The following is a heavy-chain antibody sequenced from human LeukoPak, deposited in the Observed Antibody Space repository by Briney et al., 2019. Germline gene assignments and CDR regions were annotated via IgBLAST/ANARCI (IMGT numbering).Heavy chain of an antibody. Sequence: ASVKVSCKASGYTFTSYDINWVRQATGQGLEWMGWMNPNSGNTGYAQKFQGRVTMTRNTSISTAYMELSSLRSEDTAVYYCAREGSAKYGNYFDYWGQGTLVTVSS. V-gene: IGHV1-8*01. CDR1: GYTFTSYD. CDR2: MNPNSGNT. D-gene: IGHD1-26*01. CDR3: AREGSAKYGNYFDY. J-gene: IGHJ4*02.